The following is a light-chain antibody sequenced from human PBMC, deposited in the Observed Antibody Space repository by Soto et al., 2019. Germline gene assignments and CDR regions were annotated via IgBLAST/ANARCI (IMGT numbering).Light chain of an antibody. CDR2: DAS. V-gene: IGKV1-33*01. J-gene: IGKJ4*01. Sequence: DIQMTQSPSSLSASVGDRVTITCQASQDISNYLNWYQQKPGKAPKSLIYDASNLETGVPSRFSGSGSGTDFTLTISSLQPEDFATYYCQQSYSILTFGGGTKVDIK. CDR3: QQSYSILT. CDR1: QDISNY.